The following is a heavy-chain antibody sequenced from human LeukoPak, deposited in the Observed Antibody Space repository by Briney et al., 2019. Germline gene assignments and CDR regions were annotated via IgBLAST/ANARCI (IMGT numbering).Heavy chain of an antibody. Sequence: GGSLRLSCAASGFTFSSYGMHWVRQAPGKGLEWVAFIRYDGSNKYYADSVKGRLTISRDNSKNTLYLQMNSLRAEDTAVYYCAKDDGLAAAGTSFDYWGQGTLVTVSS. CDR1: GFTFSSYG. D-gene: IGHD6-13*01. J-gene: IGHJ4*02. CDR2: IRYDGSNK. V-gene: IGHV3-30*02. CDR3: AKDDGLAAAGTSFDY.